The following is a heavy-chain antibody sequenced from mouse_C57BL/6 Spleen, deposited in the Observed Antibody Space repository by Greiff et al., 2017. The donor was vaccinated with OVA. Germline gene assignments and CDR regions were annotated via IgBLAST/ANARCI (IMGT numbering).Heavy chain of an antibody. D-gene: IGHD2-2*01. V-gene: IGHV1-55*01. CDR2: IYPGSGST. CDR1: GYTFTSYW. Sequence: QVQLQQSGAELVKPGASVKMSCKASGYTFTSYWITWVKQRPGQGLEWIGDIYPGSGSTNYNEKFKSKATLTVDTSSSPAYMQLSSLTSEDSAVYYCARGGYDDDYWGQGTTLTVSS. J-gene: IGHJ2*01. CDR3: ARGGYDDDY.